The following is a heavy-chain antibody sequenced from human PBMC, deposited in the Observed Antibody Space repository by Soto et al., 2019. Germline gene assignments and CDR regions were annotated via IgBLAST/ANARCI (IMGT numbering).Heavy chain of an antibody. V-gene: IGHV4-34*01. CDR1: GGSFSGYY. CDR3: ARGSANYYDSSGYYYFDY. CDR2: INHSGST. Sequence: SETLSLTCAVYGGSFSGYYWSWIRQPPGKGLEWIGEINHSGSTNYNPSLKSRVTISVDTSKNQFSLKLSSVTAADTAVYYCARGSANYYDSSGYYYFDYWGQGTLVTVSS. J-gene: IGHJ4*02. D-gene: IGHD3-22*01.